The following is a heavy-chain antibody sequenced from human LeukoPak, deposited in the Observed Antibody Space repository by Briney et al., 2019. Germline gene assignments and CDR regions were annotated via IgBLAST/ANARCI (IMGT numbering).Heavy chain of an antibody. CDR3: ATFYSRLTDY. Sequence: GGSLRLSCAASGFXFNSYWISWVRQAPGKGLEWVAKINLDGSEKYYVDSVKGRFTISRDNAKNSLYLQMNSLRAEDTAVYYCATFYSRLTDYWGQGTLVTVSS. V-gene: IGHV3-7*05. CDR2: INLDGSEK. J-gene: IGHJ4*02. D-gene: IGHD2/OR15-2a*01. CDR1: GFXFNSYW.